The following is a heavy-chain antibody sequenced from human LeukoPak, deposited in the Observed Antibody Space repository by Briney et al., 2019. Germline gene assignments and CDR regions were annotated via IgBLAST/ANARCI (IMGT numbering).Heavy chain of an antibody. CDR1: GGSITTYY. CDR2: ISSSGST. V-gene: IGHV4-4*07. Sequence: SETLSLPCTVSGGSITTYYWNWIRQPAGKGLEWIGRISSSGSTNYNASLKSRVTLSVDTSKNQFSLKLNSVTAADTAMYYCARWPTTRGTFDIWGQGSMVTVSS. CDR3: ARWPTTRGTFDI. D-gene: IGHD1-26*01. J-gene: IGHJ3*02.